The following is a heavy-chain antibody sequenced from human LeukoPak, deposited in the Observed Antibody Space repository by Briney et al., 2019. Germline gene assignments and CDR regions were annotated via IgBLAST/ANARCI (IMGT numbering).Heavy chain of an antibody. CDR3: ARSGGASIAARYSFDY. Sequence: GGSLRLSCAASGFTFSNAWMSWVRQAPGKGLEWVGRIKSKTDGGTTDYAAPVKGRFTISRDDSKNTLYLQMNSLRAEDTAVYYCARSGGASIAARYSFDYWGQGTLVTVSS. CDR2: IKSKTDGGTT. CDR1: GFTFSNAW. J-gene: IGHJ4*02. D-gene: IGHD6-6*01. V-gene: IGHV3-15*01.